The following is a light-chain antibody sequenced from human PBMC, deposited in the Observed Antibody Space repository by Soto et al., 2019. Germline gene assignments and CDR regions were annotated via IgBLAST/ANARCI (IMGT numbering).Light chain of an antibody. V-gene: IGLV1-47*02. CDR1: SSNIGSNY. CDR2: SNN. Sequence: QSVLTQPPAASGTPGQRVTISCSGSSSNIGSNYVYWYQQLPGTAPKLLIYSNNQRPSGVPDRFYGSKSGTSDFLAISALRSEHKGDYYCAACYDSLSGLVFGGGTKVTVL. CDR3: AACYDSLSGLV. J-gene: IGLJ2*01.